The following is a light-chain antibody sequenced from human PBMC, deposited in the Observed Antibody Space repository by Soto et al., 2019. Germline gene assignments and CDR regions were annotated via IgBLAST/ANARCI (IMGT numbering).Light chain of an antibody. V-gene: IGLV2-14*03. CDR2: DVS. CDR3: SSYTTSNTRQIV. CDR1: SSDVGGYNY. J-gene: IGLJ1*01. Sequence: QSVLTQPASVSASPGQSITISCTGTSSDVGGYNYVSWYQHHPGKAPKLMIFDVSNRPSGVSNRFSGSKSGNTASLTISGLQPEDEADYYCSSYTTSNTRQIVFGTGTKVTV.